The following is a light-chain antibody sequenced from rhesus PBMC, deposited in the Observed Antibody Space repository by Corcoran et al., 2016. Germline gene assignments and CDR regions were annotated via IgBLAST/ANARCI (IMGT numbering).Light chain of an antibody. CDR2: KAS. V-gene: IGKV1-22*01. J-gene: IGKJ4*01. CDR3: QQYSSRPLT. CDR1: QGISSW. Sequence: DIQMTQSPSSLSASVGDTVTITCRASQGISSWLAWYHQKPGKAPKLLIYKASSLQSGVPSRFSGSGSGTDFTLTISSLQSEDFATYYCQQYSSRPLTFGGGTKVEIK.